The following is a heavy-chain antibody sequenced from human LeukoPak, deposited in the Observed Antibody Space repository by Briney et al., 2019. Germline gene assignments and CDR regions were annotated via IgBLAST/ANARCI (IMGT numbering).Heavy chain of an antibody. D-gene: IGHD6-19*01. V-gene: IGHV1-8*02. J-gene: IGHJ6*02. CDR2: MNPNSGNT. CDR3: ASLYSSGWYVNYYYGMDV. Sequence: ASVKVSCKASGYTFTSYGINWVRQATGQGLEWMGWMNPNSGNTGYAQKFQGRVTMTRNTSISTAYMELSSLRSEDTAVYYCASLYSSGWYVNYYYGMDVWGQGTTVTVSS. CDR1: GYTFTSYG.